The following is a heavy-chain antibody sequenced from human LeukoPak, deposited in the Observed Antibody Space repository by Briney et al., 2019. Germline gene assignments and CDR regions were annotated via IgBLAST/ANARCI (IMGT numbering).Heavy chain of an antibody. Sequence: PSETLSLTCSVSGGSIRSTTYYWGWIRQPPGKGLEWIGSIYYSGNTYYSPTLMSRVTISVDTSKNQFSLNLSSVTAADTAVYFCARAPHFFDTSGSRYYFDYWGQGALVTVSS. D-gene: IGHD3-22*01. J-gene: IGHJ4*02. V-gene: IGHV4-39*07. CDR3: ARAPHFFDTSGSRYYFDY. CDR1: GGSIRSTTYY. CDR2: IYYSGNT.